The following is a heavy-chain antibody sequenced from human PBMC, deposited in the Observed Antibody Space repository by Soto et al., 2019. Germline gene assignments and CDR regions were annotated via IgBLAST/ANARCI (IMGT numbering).Heavy chain of an antibody. CDR1: GGSISSYY. J-gene: IGHJ4*02. CDR3: ARERRDYSLRLFDY. V-gene: IGHV4-59*01. Sequence: SETLSLTCTVSGGSISSYYWSWIRQPPGKGLEWIGYIYYSARTNYNPSLKSRVTISVDTSKNQFSLKLSSVTAADTAAYYCARERRDYSLRLFDYWGQGTLVTVSS. D-gene: IGHD4-4*01. CDR2: IYYSART.